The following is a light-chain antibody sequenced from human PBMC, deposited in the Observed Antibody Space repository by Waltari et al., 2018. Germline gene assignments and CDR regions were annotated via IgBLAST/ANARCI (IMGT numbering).Light chain of an antibody. J-gene: IGKJ1*01. CDR3: QHYVSLPVT. CDR2: GAS. V-gene: IGKV3-20*01. Sequence: SCRASQSVSRSLDWYQQNPGQAPRLLIYGASNRPTGVPERFSGSGSGTDFTLTISRLEPEDFAVYYCQHYVSLPVTFGQGTKVEIK. CDR1: QSVSRS.